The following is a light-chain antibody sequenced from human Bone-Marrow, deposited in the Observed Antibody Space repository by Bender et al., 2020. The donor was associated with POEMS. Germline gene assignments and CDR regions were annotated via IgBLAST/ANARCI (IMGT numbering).Light chain of an antibody. CDR2: SNY. Sequence: QSALTQPPSASGTPGQSVIISCSGTDSNFGGNKVNWSQHLPGSAPRLFVYSNYRRPSGVPARFSGSKSGTSASLAISDIQSEDEGDYYCSSWDDSLSGWVFGGGTKLTVL. V-gene: IGLV1-44*01. CDR3: SSWDDSLSGWV. CDR1: DSNFGGNK. J-gene: IGLJ3*02.